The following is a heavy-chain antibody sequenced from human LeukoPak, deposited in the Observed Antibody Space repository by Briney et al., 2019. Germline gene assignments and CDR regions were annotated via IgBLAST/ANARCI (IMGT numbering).Heavy chain of an antibody. CDR1: GFTFTSSA. J-gene: IGHJ5*02. CDR3: AARITGTTNNWFDP. V-gene: IGHV1-58*02. D-gene: IGHD1-20*01. Sequence: ASVTVSCKASGFTFTSSAMQWVRQARGQRLEWIGWIVVGSGNTNYAQKFQERVTITREMSTSTAYMELSSLRSEDTAVYYCAARITGTTNNWFDPWGQGTLVTVSS. CDR2: IVVGSGNT.